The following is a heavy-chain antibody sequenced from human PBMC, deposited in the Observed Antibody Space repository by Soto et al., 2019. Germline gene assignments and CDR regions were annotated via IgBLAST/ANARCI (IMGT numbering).Heavy chain of an antibody. CDR1: GYTFTSYG. CDR3: AREGEYYCESSGYANDAFDI. Sequence: ASVKVSCKASGYTFTSYGISWVRQAPGQGLEWMGWISAYNGNTNYAQKLQGRVTMTTDTSASTAYMELRSLRSEDTAVYYCAREGEYYCESSGYANDAFDIWGQGTMVTVSS. CDR2: ISAYNGNT. J-gene: IGHJ3*02. V-gene: IGHV1-18*01. D-gene: IGHD3-22*01.